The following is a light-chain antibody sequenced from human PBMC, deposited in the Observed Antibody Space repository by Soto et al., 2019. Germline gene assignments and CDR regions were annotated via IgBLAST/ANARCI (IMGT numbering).Light chain of an antibody. CDR2: DAI. Sequence: EIVLTQSPATLSLSPGERATLSCRASQSVSIYLAWYQQKPGQAPRFLIYDAINRATGIPARFSGSGSGTDFTLTISSLEPEDFGVYYCQQRSKWVTFGRGTKVDIK. CDR1: QSVSIY. J-gene: IGKJ4*01. CDR3: QQRSKWVT. V-gene: IGKV3-11*01.